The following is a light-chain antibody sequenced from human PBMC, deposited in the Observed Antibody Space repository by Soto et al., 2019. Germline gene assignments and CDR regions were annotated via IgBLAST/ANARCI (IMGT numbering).Light chain of an antibody. J-gene: IGKJ4*01. V-gene: IGKV1-39*01. Sequence: DIQMTQSPSSLSXXXXXXXXXXXRASQSISSYLNWYQQKPGKAPKLLIYAASSLQSGVPSRFSGSGSGTDFTLTISSLQPEDFATYYCQQSYSTPLTFGGGTKVDIK. CDR3: QQSYSTPLT. CDR2: AAS. CDR1: QSISSY.